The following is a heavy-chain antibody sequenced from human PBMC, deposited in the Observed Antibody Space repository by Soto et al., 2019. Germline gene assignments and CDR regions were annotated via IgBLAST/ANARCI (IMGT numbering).Heavy chain of an antibody. CDR1: GFTFSDYY. CDR2: ISSSSGYT. J-gene: IGHJ4*02. D-gene: IGHD4-17*01. V-gene: IGHV3-11*06. CDR3: ARVAGYGAYRFDY. Sequence: GWSLRLSCAASGFTFSDYYMSLIRQAPGKGLEWLSSISSSSGYTNYADSVRGRFTISRDNAKSSLYLQMGSLRAEDTAVYYCARVAGYGAYRFDYWGKGTLVPVSS.